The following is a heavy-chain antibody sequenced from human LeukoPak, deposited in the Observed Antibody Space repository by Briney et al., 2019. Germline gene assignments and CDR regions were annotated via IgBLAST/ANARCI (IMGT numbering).Heavy chain of an antibody. J-gene: IGHJ4*02. Sequence: ASVKVSCKASGYTFTSYDINWVRQATGQGLEWMGWMNPNSGNTGYAQKFQGRVTMTRNTSISTAYMELSSLRSEGTAVYYCAREVYSGSYYNYWGQGTLVTVSS. CDR3: AREVYSGSYYNY. V-gene: IGHV1-8*01. CDR1: GYTFTSYD. CDR2: MNPNSGNT. D-gene: IGHD1-26*01.